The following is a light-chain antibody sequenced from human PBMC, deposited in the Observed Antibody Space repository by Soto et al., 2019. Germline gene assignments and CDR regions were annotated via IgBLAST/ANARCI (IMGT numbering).Light chain of an antibody. J-gene: IGKJ4*02. CDR2: DAS. CDR1: QSVCYY. CDR3: QQRSTWPALT. V-gene: IGKV3-11*01. Sequence: EVVLTQSPDTLSLSPGESATLSCRASQSVCYYLAWYQQKPGQPPRLLIYDASNRASGIPARFSGSGSGTDFTLTITSVEPEDFAVYYCQQRSTWPALTFGGGTKEEI.